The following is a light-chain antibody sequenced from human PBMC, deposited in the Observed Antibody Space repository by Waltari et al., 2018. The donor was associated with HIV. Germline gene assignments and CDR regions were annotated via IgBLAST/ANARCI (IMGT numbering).Light chain of an antibody. J-gene: IGKJ4*01. V-gene: IGKV4-1*01. CDR2: WSS. CDR3: QQYYSTPFT. CDR1: QSVLYTSKNKNY. Sequence: DIVMTQSPGSLAVSLGERATINCKSSQSVLYTSKNKNYVSWYQQKAGQPPKVLIYWSSTLDSGVPERFSGSGSGTDFTLTIDRLQPEDVAVYFCQQYYSTPFTFGGGTRVEIK.